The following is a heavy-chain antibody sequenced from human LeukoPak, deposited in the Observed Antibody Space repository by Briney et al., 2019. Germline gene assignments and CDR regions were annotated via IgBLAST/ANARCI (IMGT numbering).Heavy chain of an antibody. J-gene: IGHJ4*02. Sequence: PGGSLRLSCAASGFTFSSYGMHWVRQAPGRGLEWVAFIRYDGSNKYYADSVKGRFTISRDNSKNTLYLQMNSLRAEDTAVYYCARGQSTSLDYWGQGTLVTVSS. CDR3: ARGQSTSLDY. CDR2: IRYDGSNK. D-gene: IGHD2-2*01. CDR1: GFTFSSYG. V-gene: IGHV3-30*02.